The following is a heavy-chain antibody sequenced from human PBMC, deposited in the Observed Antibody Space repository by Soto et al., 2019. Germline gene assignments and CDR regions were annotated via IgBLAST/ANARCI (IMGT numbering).Heavy chain of an antibody. CDR2: ISYDGSRK. D-gene: IGHD1-26*01. CDR1: EFTFRIFA. J-gene: IGHJ6*02. Sequence: QVHLVESGGGVVQPGSSLRLSCAASEFTFRIFAMHWLRQSPGKGLEWVAVISYDGSRKADSVKGRFTVSRDNSWNTLYLQMISLRAEDTAIYYCARGDREDIEEVVGVRPGEYSMDVWGQGTTVTVSS. CDR3: ARGDREDIEEVVGVRPGEYSMDV. V-gene: IGHV3-30-3*01.